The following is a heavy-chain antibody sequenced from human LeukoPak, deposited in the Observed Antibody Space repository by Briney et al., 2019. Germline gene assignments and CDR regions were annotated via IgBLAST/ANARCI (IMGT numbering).Heavy chain of an antibody. J-gene: IGHJ4*02. D-gene: IGHD4-17*01. CDR2: IDPSDSYT. CDR3: ARRSSVTTGPFGD. V-gene: IGHV5-10-1*01. CDR1: GYSFASYW. Sequence: GESLKISCKGSGYSFASYWISWVRQMPGEGLEWMGRIDPSDSYTNYSPSFQDHVTISVDRSISTAYLQWSSLKASDTAMYYCARRSSVTTGPFGDWGQGTLVTVSS.